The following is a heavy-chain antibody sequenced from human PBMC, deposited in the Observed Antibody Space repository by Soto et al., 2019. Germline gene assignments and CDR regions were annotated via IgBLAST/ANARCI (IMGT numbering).Heavy chain of an antibody. Sequence: ASVKVSCKVSGYTLTELSMHWVRQAPGKGLEWMGGFDPEDSETIYADSVKGRFTIPRDNSKNTLSLQMNSLRAEDTAVYYCARDRSQAGMDVWGQGTTVTVSS. CDR2: FDPEDSET. V-gene: IGHV1-24*01. D-gene: IGHD1-26*01. J-gene: IGHJ6*02. CDR3: ARDRSQAGMDV. CDR1: GYTLTELS.